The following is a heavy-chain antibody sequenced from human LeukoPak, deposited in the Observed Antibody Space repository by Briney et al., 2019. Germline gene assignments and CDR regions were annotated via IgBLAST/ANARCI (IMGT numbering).Heavy chain of an antibody. Sequence: ASVTVSCKASGYTFTGYYMHWLRQAPGQGLEWMGLIHPNNGGTNYVQKFQGRVTMTRDTDINTAYMELNRLSSSATDVYYFARALETLLLTVYCGEGALVTVSS. CDR3: ARALETLLLTVY. V-gene: IGHV1-2*02. D-gene: IGHD3-22*01. CDR1: GYTFTGYY. J-gene: IGHJ4*02. CDR2: IHPNNGGT.